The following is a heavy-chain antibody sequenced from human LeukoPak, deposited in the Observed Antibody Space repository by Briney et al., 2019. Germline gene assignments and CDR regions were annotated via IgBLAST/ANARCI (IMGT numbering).Heavy chain of an antibody. V-gene: IGHV3-30-3*01. J-gene: IGHJ4*02. CDR2: ISYDGSNK. D-gene: IGHD2-2*02. CDR1: GFTFSSYA. CDR3: ARANCSSTSCYIPADY. Sequence: GGSLRLSCAASGFTFSSYAMHWVRQAPGKGLGWVAVISYDGSNKYYADSVKGRFTIYRDNSKNTLYLQMNSLRAEDTAVYYCARANCSSTSCYIPADYWGQGTLVTVSS.